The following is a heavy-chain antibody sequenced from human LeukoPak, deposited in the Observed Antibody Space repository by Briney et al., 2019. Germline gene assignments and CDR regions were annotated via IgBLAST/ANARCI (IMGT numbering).Heavy chain of an antibody. J-gene: IGHJ4*02. CDR1: GFTFSSYA. Sequence: GGSLRLSCAASGFTFSSYAMSWVRQAPGKGLEWVSAIRGSGGSTYYADSVKGRFTISRDNSKNTLYLQMNSLRAEDTAVYYCARDSSPDSSGYYYWGQGTLVIVSS. V-gene: IGHV3-23*01. CDR2: IRGSGGST. CDR3: ARDSSPDSSGYYY. D-gene: IGHD3-22*01.